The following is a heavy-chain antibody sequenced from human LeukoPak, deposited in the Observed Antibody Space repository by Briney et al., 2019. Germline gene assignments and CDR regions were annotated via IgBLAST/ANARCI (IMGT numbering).Heavy chain of an antibody. V-gene: IGHV3-43*01. CDR1: GFTFDEYT. Sequence: GGSLRLSCAASGFTFDEYTMHWVRQAPGKSLEWVSLINSDGYTTYYADSVKGRFTISRDNSRDSLYLHMNSLRTEDTAFYYCAKPRARCSSSSCYFDYWGQGTLVSVSS. D-gene: IGHD2-2*01. CDR2: INSDGYTT. CDR3: AKPRARCSSSSCYFDY. J-gene: IGHJ4*02.